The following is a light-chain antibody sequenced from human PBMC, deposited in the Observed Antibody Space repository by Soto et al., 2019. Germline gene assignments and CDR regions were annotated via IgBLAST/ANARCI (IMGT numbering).Light chain of an antibody. Sequence: VVMMQSPATLSVSQGERATLSCRASQSISSNLAWYQQKPGQAPRFLIYGASTRATGIPTRFSGSGSGTEFTLTISSLQSEDFAVYYCQQYHNWPPFTFGGGTKV. V-gene: IGKV3-15*01. J-gene: IGKJ4*01. CDR1: QSISSN. CDR2: GAS. CDR3: QQYHNWPPFT.